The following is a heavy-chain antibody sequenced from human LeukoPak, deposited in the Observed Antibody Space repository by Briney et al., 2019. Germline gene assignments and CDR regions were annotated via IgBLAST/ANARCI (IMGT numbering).Heavy chain of an antibody. Sequence: GESLKISCKGSGYSFTSYWIGWVRQMAGKGLEWMGILYPGDSETKYSPSFQGQVTISADKSISTAYLQWSSLKASDTAMYYCARVTVAGTSYNSLISFDYWGQGTLVTVSS. CDR3: ARVTVAGTSYNSLISFDY. J-gene: IGHJ4*02. CDR1: GYSFTSYW. D-gene: IGHD6-19*01. CDR2: LYPGDSET. V-gene: IGHV5-51*01.